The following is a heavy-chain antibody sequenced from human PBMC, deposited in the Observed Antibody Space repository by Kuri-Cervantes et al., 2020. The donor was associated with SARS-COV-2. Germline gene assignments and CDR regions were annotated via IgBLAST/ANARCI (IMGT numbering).Heavy chain of an antibody. CDR2: INPNSGGT. D-gene: IGHD3-22*01. CDR1: GHTFTGYY. CDR3: AQLQFGDYYDSSGYPDAFDI. Sequence: ASVKVSCKASGHTFTGYYMHWVRQAPGQGLEWMGRINPNSGGTNYAQKFQGRVTMTRDTSISTAYMELSRLRSDDTAVYYCAQLQFGDYYDSSGYPDAFDIWGQGTMVTVSS. V-gene: IGHV1-2*06. J-gene: IGHJ3*02.